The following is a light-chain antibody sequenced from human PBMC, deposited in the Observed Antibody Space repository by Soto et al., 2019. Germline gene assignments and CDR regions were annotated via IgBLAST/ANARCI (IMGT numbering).Light chain of an antibody. J-gene: IGKJ5*01. CDR1: QSISSY. V-gene: IGKV1-39*01. CDR2: AAS. Sequence: DIQMTQSPSSLSASVGDRVTITCRASQSISSYLNWYQQKPGKAPKLLIYAASSLQSGVPSRFSGSGSGTDFTLTISSLQPEDFATYYCQQYNSAPITFGQGTRLEIK. CDR3: QQYNSAPIT.